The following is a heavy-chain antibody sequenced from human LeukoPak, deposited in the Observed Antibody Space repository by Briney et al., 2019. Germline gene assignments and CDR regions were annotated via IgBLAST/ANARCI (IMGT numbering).Heavy chain of an antibody. J-gene: IGHJ4*02. CDR1: GFTFSSYG. Sequence: GGSLRLSCAASGFTFSSYGMHWVRQAPGKGLEWVSYISSSGSAKYYADSVKGRFTISRDNAQNSLDLQMNSLRAEDTAVYYCARAAFYDDSGYYRPDFWGQGTLVTVSS. D-gene: IGHD3-22*01. CDR3: ARAAFYDDSGYYRPDF. V-gene: IGHV3-48*04. CDR2: ISSSGSAK.